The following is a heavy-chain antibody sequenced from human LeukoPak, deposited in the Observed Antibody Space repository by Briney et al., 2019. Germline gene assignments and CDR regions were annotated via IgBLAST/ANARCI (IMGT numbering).Heavy chain of an antibody. CDR2: ITGSGAFT. D-gene: IGHD6-19*01. Sequence: GGSLRLSCAASGFTFSDYYMSWIRQAPGRGLEWVSAITGSGAFTDYADSVKGRFTISRDNPKNTLYLQMNSPRAEDTAVYYCAKRSAESSGYFDYWGQGTLVTVSS. CDR1: GFTFSDYY. V-gene: IGHV3-23*01. CDR3: AKRSAESSGYFDY. J-gene: IGHJ4*02.